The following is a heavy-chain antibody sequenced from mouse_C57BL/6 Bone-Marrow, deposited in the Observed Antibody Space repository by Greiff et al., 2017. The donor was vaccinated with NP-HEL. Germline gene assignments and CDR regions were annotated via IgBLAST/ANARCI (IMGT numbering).Heavy chain of an antibody. CDR2: IHPSDSAT. D-gene: IGHD2-1*01. V-gene: IGHV1-74*01. Sequence: QVQLQQPGAELVKPGASVKVSCKASGYTFTSYWMHWVKQRPGQGLEWIGRIHPSDSATNYNQKFKGKATLTVDKSSSTAYMQLSSLTSEDSAVYYCAISLLLWYLDYWGQGTTLTVSS. J-gene: IGHJ2*01. CDR1: GYTFTSYW. CDR3: AISLLLWYLDY.